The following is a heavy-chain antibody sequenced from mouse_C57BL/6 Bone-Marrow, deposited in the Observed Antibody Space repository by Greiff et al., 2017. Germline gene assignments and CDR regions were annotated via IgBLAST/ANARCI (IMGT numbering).Heavy chain of an antibody. CDR2: IDPSDSEP. Sequence: VQLQQPGAELVRPGSSVKLSCKASGYTFTSYWMHWVKQRPIQGLEWIGNIDPSDSEPHYNQKFKDKATLTVDKSSSTAYMQLSSLTSEDSAVYYCARHWYFDVWGTGTTVTVSS. CDR1: GYTFTSYW. CDR3: ARHWYFDV. J-gene: IGHJ1*03. V-gene: IGHV1-52*01.